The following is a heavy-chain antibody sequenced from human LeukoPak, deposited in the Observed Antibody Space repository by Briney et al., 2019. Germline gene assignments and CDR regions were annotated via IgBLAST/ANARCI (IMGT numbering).Heavy chain of an antibody. CDR1: GFTFSDFA. J-gene: IGHJ4*02. CDR2: IEKNAGGA. V-gene: IGHV3-23*01. CDR3: AKQEGPIIENWCFDH. D-gene: IGHD2-8*01. Sequence: PGGSLRLSCAASGFTFSDFAMSWVRLAPGKGLEWVSSIEKNAGGAYYADSVKGRFTVSRDNSKNTLYLQMSSLRVEDTALYYCAKQEGPIIENWCFDHWGLGTLVTVSS.